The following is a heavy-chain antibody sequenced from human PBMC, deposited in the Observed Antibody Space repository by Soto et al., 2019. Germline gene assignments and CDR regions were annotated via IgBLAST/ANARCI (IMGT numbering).Heavy chain of an antibody. D-gene: IGHD3-10*01. CDR1: GGTFSSYA. CDR2: IIPIFGTA. CDR3: ARDRGPLLRVYWFDP. V-gene: IGHV1-69*06. Sequence: ASVKVSCKASGGTFSSYAISWVRKAPGQGLEWMGGIIPIFGTANYAQKFQGRVTITADKSTSTAYMELSSLRSEDTAVYYCARDRGPLLRVYWFDPWGQGTLVTVSS. J-gene: IGHJ5*02.